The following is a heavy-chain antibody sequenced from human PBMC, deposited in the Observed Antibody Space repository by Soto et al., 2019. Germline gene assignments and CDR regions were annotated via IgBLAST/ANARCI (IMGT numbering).Heavy chain of an antibody. CDR3: ATSYCSSTSCSPPYYYYYYGMDV. D-gene: IGHD2-2*01. Sequence: SETLSLTCAVYGGSFSGYHWSWIRQPPGKGLEWIGEINHSGSTNYNPSLKSRVTISVDTSKNQFSLKLSSVTAADTAVYYCATSYCSSTSCSPPYYYYYYGMDVWGQGTTVTVSS. J-gene: IGHJ6*02. V-gene: IGHV4-34*01. CDR2: INHSGST. CDR1: GGSFSGYH.